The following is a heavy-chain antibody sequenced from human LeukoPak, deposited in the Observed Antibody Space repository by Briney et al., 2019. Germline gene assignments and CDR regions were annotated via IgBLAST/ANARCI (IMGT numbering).Heavy chain of an antibody. D-gene: IGHD3-10*01. J-gene: IGHJ4*02. V-gene: IGHV3-23*01. Sequence: GGSLRLSCAASGFTFSSYAMSWVRQAPGKGLEGVSAISGSGGSTYYADSVKGRFTISRDNSKNTLYLQMNSLRAEDTAVYYCAKVRGTGYRGYYFDYWGQGTLVTVSS. CDR3: AKVRGTGYRGYYFDY. CDR1: GFTFSSYA. CDR2: ISGSGGST.